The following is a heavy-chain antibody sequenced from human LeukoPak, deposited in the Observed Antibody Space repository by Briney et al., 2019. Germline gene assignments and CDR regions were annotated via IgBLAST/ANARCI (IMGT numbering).Heavy chain of an antibody. D-gene: IGHD6-13*01. V-gene: IGHV1-2*02. CDR3: ARDVVAAAGTWDY. CDR1: GYTFTGYY. CDR2: INPNSGGT. Sequence: ASVKVSCKASGYTFTGYYMHWVRQAPGQGLEWMGWINPNSGGTNYAQKFQGRVTMTRDTSISTAYMELSRLRSDDTAVYYCARDVVAAAGTWDYWGQGTLVTVSS. J-gene: IGHJ4*02.